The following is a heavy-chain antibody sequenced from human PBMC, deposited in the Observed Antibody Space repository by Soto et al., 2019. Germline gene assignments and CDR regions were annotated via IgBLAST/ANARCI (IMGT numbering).Heavy chain of an antibody. CDR1: GGTFSSYA. D-gene: IGHD2-2*01. Sequence: QVQLVQSGAEVKKPGSSVKVSCKASGGTFSSYAISWVRQAPGQGLEWMGGIIPIFGTANYAQKFQGRVTITADESTSTAYMELSSLRSEDTAVYYCAREDILVVPSAMPYYYGMDVWCQGTTVTVSS. CDR3: AREDILVVPSAMPYYYGMDV. V-gene: IGHV1-69*01. J-gene: IGHJ6*02. CDR2: IIPIFGTA.